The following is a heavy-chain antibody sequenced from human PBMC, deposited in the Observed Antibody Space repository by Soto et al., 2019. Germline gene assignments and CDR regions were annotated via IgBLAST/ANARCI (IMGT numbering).Heavy chain of an antibody. J-gene: IGHJ5*02. CDR1: GFTFDYYA. CDR2: ISWNSGSI. D-gene: IGHD6-13*01. CDR3: AKGPPIAAAGTSWFDP. Sequence: GVSLRLSCAASGFTFDYYAMHWVRQAPGKGLEWVSGISWNSGSIGYADSVKGRFTISRDNAKNSLYLQMNSLRAEDTALYYCAKGPPIAAAGTSWFDPWGQGTLVTVSS. V-gene: IGHV3-9*01.